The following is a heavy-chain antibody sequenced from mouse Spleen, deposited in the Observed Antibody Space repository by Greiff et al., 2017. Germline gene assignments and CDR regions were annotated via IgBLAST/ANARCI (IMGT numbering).Heavy chain of an antibody. J-gene: IGHJ4*01. CDR2: SRNKANDYTT. D-gene: IGHD2-10*02. V-gene: IGHV7-1*01. Sequence: EVKVVESGGGLVQSGRSLRLSCATSGFTFSDFYMEWVRQAPGKGLEWIAASRNKANDYTTEYSASVKGRFIVSRDTSQSILYLQMNALRAEDTAIYYCARDEKYGNYRAMDYWGQGTSVTVSS. CDR3: ARDEKYGNYRAMDY. CDR1: GFTFSDFY.